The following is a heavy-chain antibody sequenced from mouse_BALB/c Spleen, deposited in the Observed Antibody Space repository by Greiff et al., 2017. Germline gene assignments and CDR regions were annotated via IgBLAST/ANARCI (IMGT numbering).Heavy chain of an antibody. Sequence: VQLQQSGAELAKPGASVKMSCKASGYTFTSYWMHWVKQRPGQGLEWIGYINPSTGYTEYNQKFKDKATLTADKSSSTAYMQLSSLTSEDSAVYYYARDDYDASWFAYWGQGTLVTVSA. CDR1: GYTFTSYW. J-gene: IGHJ3*01. V-gene: IGHV1-7*01. CDR3: ARDDYDASWFAY. CDR2: INPSTGYT. D-gene: IGHD2-4*01.